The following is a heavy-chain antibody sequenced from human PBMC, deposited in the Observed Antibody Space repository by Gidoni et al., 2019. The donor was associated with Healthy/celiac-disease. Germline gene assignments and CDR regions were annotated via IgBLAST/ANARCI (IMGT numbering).Heavy chain of an antibody. Sequence: QVQLVESGGGVVQPGWFLTLPCASSGFISSRYGMHWVRQAPGKGLEWVAGIWYDGSNKYYADSVKGRFTISRDNSKNTLYLQMNSLRTEDTAVYYCARDGSYGDYAKYYFDYWGQGTLVTVSS. CDR3: ARDGSYGDYAKYYFDY. CDR2: IWYDGSNK. V-gene: IGHV3-33*01. D-gene: IGHD4-17*01. CDR1: GFISSRYG. J-gene: IGHJ4*02.